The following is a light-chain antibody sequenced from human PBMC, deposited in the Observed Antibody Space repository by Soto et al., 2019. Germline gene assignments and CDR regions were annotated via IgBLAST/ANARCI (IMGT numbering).Light chain of an antibody. J-gene: IGKJ4*01. V-gene: IGKV1-5*03. Sequence: DIQMTQSPSTLSGSVGDRVTITCRASQTISSWLAWYQQTPGKAPKLLIYKASTLKSGVPSRFSGSGSGTDLTLTISSLQPEDFATYYCQQANSFPLTFGGGTKVDIK. CDR2: KAS. CDR1: QTISSW. CDR3: QQANSFPLT.